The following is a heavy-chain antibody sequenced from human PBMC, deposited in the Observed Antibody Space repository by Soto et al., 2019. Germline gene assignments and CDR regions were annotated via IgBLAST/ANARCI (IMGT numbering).Heavy chain of an antibody. V-gene: IGHV1-18*01. J-gene: IGHJ4*02. CDR2: MNPNTGGA. CDR3: ARHFLGYSSGWPFDY. D-gene: IGHD6-19*01. Sequence: ASVKVSCKASGYTFTGYYIYWVRQAPGQGLESMGWMNPNTGGANYAQKLQGRFTMTTDTSTSTAYMELRSLRSDDTAVYYCARHFLGYSSGWPFDYWGQGTLVTVSS. CDR1: GYTFTGYY.